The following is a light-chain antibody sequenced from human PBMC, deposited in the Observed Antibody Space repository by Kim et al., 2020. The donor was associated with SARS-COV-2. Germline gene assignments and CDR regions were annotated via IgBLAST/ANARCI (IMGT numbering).Light chain of an antibody. J-gene: IGLJ3*02. CDR2: DVS. V-gene: IGLV2-14*04. CDR3: SSYTSSSTRV. Sequence: GQAITISCTGTSSGVGGYNYVSWYQQHPDKPPKLMIYDVSKRPSGVSNRFSGSKSGNTASPTISGLQAEDEADYYCSSYTSSSTRVFGGGTQLTVL. CDR1: SSGVGGYNY.